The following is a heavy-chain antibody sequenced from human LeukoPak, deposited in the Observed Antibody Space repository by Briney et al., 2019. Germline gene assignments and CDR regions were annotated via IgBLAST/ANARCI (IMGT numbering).Heavy chain of an antibody. D-gene: IGHD3-22*01. J-gene: IGHJ4*02. Sequence: PSETLSLTCTVSGGSVSSGSYYWTWIRQPPGKGPEYIGYMHYSGSTNYNPSLKSRVTISLDTSKNQFSLKLSSVTAADTAVYYCARAEGLWDSSGYSGFDYWGQGTLVTVSS. CDR2: MHYSGST. V-gene: IGHV4-61*01. CDR1: GGSVSSGSYY. CDR3: ARAEGLWDSSGYSGFDY.